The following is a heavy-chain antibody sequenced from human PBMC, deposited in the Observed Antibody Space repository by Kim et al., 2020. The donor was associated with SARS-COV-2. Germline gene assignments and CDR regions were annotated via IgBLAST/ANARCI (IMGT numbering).Heavy chain of an antibody. Sequence: GGSLRLSCAASGFTFSSYAMHWVRQAPGKGLEWVAVISYDGSNKYYADSVKGRFTISRDNSKNTLYLQMNSPRAEDTAVYYCASGFGELSPNWFDPWGQG. CDR1: GFTFSSYA. D-gene: IGHD3-10*01. V-gene: IGHV3-30*04. CDR3: ASGFGELSPNWFDP. CDR2: ISYDGSNK. J-gene: IGHJ5*02.